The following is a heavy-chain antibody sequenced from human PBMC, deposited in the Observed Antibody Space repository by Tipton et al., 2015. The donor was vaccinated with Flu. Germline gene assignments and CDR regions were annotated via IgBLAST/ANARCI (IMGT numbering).Heavy chain of an antibody. J-gene: IGHJ4*02. Sequence: QLVQSGAEVKKPGASVKVSCKASGYTFTSYGVSWVRQAPGQGLEWMGWISAYNGDTNFVQDFQGRVTMTTDPSTSTAYMELRSLRSDDTAVYFCAKSPPGGGIFFEIADCWGQGTLVTVSS. CDR3: AKSPPGGGIFFEIADC. V-gene: IGHV1-18*01. CDR1: GYTFTSYG. D-gene: IGHD2-15*01. CDR2: ISAYNGDT.